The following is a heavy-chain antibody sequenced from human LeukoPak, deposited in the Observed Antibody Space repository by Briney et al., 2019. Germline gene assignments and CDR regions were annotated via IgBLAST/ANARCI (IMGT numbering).Heavy chain of an antibody. D-gene: IGHD5-12*01. CDR1: GVTFGTYW. V-gene: IGHV3-7*01. CDR2: IKYDGSEK. J-gene: IGHJ4*02. CDR3: ARDVGLSGYDLNDY. Sequence: GGSLRLSCVDSGVTFGTYWMTWVRQAPGKGLEWVADIKYDGSEKYYGDSVKGRSTVSRDNAKNSLYLQMNSLRAEDTAMYYCARDVGLSGYDLNDYWGQGTLVTVSS.